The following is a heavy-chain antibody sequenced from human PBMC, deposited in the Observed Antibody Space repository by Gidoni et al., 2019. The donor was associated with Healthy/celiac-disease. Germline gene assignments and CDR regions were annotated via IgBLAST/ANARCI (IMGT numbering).Heavy chain of an antibody. D-gene: IGHD3-10*01. CDR1: GFTFSSYA. CDR3: AKEGSGSSFYYGMDV. J-gene: IGHJ6*02. CDR2: ISGSGGST. V-gene: IGHV3-23*01. Sequence: EVQLLESGGGLVQPGGSLRLSCAASGFTFSSYAMSWFRQAPGKGLEWVSAISGSGGSTYYADAVKGRFTISRDNSKNTLYLQMNSLRAEDTAVYYCAKEGSGSSFYYGMDVWGQGTTVTVSS.